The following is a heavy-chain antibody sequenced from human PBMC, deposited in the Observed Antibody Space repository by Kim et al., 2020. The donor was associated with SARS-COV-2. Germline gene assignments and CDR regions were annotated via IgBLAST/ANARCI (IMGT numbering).Heavy chain of an antibody. V-gene: IGHV3-30*04. D-gene: IGHD6-19*01. CDR1: GFTFSSYA. CDR3: ARDIASYRSGWIYYYYGMDV. CDR2: ISYDGSNK. Sequence: GGSLRLSCADSGFTFSSYAMHWVRQAPGKGLEWVAVISYDGSNKYYVDSVKGRFTISRDNSKNTLYLQMNSLRAEDTAVYYCARDIASYRSGWIYYYYGMDVWGQGTTVTVSS. J-gene: IGHJ6*02.